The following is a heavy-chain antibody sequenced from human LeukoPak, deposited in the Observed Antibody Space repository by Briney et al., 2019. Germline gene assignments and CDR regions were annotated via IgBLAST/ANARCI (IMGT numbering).Heavy chain of an antibody. D-gene: IGHD6-19*01. CDR3: ARVPGSGWNPYYFGY. CDR2: INPSGGST. CDR1: GYTFTSYY. J-gene: IGHJ4*02. Sequence: ASVKVSCKASGYTFTSYYMHWVRQAPGQGLEWMGIINPSGGSTSYAQKFQGRVTMTRDMSTSTVYMELSSLRSEDTAVYYCARVPGSGWNPYYFGYWGQGTLVTVSS. V-gene: IGHV1-46*01.